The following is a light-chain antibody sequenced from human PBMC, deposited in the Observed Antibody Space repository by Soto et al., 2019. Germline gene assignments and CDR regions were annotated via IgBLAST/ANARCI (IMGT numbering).Light chain of an antibody. V-gene: IGKV1-5*01. CDR2: DAS. J-gene: IGKJ1*01. CDR3: QQYNSYSWT. CDR1: QSISSW. Sequence: DIQMTQSASTLSASLGDRVTITCGASQSISSWVAWYQQKQGKAPKLLIHDASSLESGVPSRFSGSGYGTEFTLTISSLQPDDFATYYCQQYNSYSWTFGQGTKVDIK.